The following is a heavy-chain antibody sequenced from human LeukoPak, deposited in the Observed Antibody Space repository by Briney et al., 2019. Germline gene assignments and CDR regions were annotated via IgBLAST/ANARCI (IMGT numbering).Heavy chain of an antibody. CDR3: ARGVYGSGSQTIKGKRAAVCYYYMDV. CDR1: GGSISSYY. Sequence: SETLSLTCTVSGGSISSYYWSWIRQPPGKGLEWIGYIYYSGSTNYNPSLKSRVTISVDTSKNQFSLKLSSVTAADTAVYYCARGVYGSGSQTIKGKRAAVCYYYMDVWGKGTTVTISS. D-gene: IGHD3-10*01. CDR2: IYYSGST. J-gene: IGHJ6*03. V-gene: IGHV4-59*01.